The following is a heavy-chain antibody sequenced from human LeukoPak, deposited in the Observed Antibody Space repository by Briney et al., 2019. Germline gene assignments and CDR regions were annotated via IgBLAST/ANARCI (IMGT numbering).Heavy chain of an antibody. Sequence: SETLSLTCTVSGGSINNAGYYWSWIRQHPGKGLEWIGYIYYSGSTYYNPSLKSRLTISLDTSKNQFSLKLSSVTAADTAAYYCARDSESFDGMDVWGQGTTVTVSS. CDR2: IYYSGST. V-gene: IGHV4-31*03. J-gene: IGHJ6*02. CDR1: GGSINNAGYY. CDR3: ARDSESFDGMDV.